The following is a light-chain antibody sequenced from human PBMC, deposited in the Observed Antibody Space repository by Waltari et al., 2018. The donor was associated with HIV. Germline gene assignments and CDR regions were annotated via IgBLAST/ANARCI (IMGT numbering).Light chain of an antibody. CDR3: QQRDKWPPSYT. V-gene: IGKV3-11*01. Sequence: EIVLTQSPATLSLSPGHTATLSCRASQSISSYLACYQQKPGQAPRLLIYDASHRATGIPARFSGSGSGTDFTLTSGPLEPEDFAVYYCQQRDKWPPSYTFGQGTRVEI. J-gene: IGKJ2*01. CDR1: QSISSY. CDR2: DAS.